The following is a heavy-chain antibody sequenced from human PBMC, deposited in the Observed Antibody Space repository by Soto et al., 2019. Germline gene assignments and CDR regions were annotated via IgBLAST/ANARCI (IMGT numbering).Heavy chain of an antibody. Sequence: GGSLRLSCAASGFTFSSYGMHWVRQAPGKGLEWVAVISYDGSNKYYADSVKGRFTISRDNSKNTLYLQMNSLRAEDTAVYYCAKDPTYCSGGSCYPDQAFDIWGQGTMVTVSS. CDR1: GFTFSSYG. J-gene: IGHJ3*02. CDR2: ISYDGSNK. V-gene: IGHV3-30*18. D-gene: IGHD2-15*01. CDR3: AKDPTYCSGGSCYPDQAFDI.